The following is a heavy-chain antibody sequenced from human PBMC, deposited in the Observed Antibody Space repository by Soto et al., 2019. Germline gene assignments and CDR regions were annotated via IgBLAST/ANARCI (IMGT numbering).Heavy chain of an antibody. CDR2: INYSGNT. V-gene: IGHV4-61*01. Sequence: QVQLQESGPGLVKPSETLSLTCTVSGGSVSSGNYYWSWIRQPPGKGLEWIGYINYSGNTNYNPSLKSRVTISVDTSKSLFSLSLSSLTAADTAVYYCARDSGGFCSSPSCYVDYWGQGTLVTVSS. D-gene: IGHD2-2*01. J-gene: IGHJ4*02. CDR3: ARDSGGFCSSPSCYVDY. CDR1: GGSVSSGNYY.